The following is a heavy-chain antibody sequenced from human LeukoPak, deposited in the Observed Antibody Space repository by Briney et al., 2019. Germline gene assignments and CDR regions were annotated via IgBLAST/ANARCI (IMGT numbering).Heavy chain of an antibody. CDR1: GFTFSSYS. CDR2: ISSSSSYI. Sequence: GGSLRLSCAASGFTFSSYSMNWVRRAPGKGLEWVSSISSSSSYIYYADSVKGRFTISRDNAKNSLYLQMNSLRAEDTAVYYCASVPDYDFWSGYYYWGQGTLVTVSS. V-gene: IGHV3-21*01. J-gene: IGHJ4*02. CDR3: ASVPDYDFWSGYYY. D-gene: IGHD3-3*01.